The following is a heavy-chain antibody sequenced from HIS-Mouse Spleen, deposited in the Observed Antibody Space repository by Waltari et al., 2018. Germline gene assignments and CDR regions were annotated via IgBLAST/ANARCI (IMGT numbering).Heavy chain of an antibody. CDR3: AKASSGWLDY. Sequence: QVQLVESGGGVVQPGRSLRLPGAAYGFTFSSYGMPWVRQAPGKGLEWVAVISYDGSNKCYADTVKGRFTISRDNSKNTLYLQMNSLGAEDTAVYYCAKASSGWLDYWGQGTLVTVSS. J-gene: IGHJ4*02. CDR2: ISYDGSNK. V-gene: IGHV3-30*18. D-gene: IGHD6-19*01. CDR1: GFTFSSYG.